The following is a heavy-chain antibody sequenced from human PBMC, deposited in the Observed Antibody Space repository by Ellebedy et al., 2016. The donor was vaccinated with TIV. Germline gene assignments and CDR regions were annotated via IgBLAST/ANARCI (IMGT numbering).Heavy chain of an antibody. Sequence: AASVKVSCKASGYTFTSYGISWVRQAPGQGLEWMGWISAFNGNTNYAQKLQGRVTMTTDTSTSTAYMELRSLRSDDTAVYYCARDLDYYYGSGSYFVYWGQGTLVTVSS. CDR2: ISAFNGNT. CDR1: GYTFTSYG. J-gene: IGHJ4*02. CDR3: ARDLDYYYGSGSYFVY. D-gene: IGHD3-10*01. V-gene: IGHV1-18*04.